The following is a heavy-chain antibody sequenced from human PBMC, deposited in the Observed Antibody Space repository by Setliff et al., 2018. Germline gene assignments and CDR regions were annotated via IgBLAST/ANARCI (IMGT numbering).Heavy chain of an antibody. J-gene: IGHJ4*02. D-gene: IGHD3-3*01. V-gene: IGHV3-21*01. CDR1: GFTFSSYS. Sequence: PGGSLRLSCAASGFTFSSYSMNWVRQAPGKGLEWVSSISGSGTYTYTADSVKGRFTISRDNAKNSLYLQLNSLTAEDTAVYYCARGPPYYDFWSAYFPGYWGQGTLVTVSS. CDR2: ISGSGTYT. CDR3: ARGPPYYDFWSAYFPGY.